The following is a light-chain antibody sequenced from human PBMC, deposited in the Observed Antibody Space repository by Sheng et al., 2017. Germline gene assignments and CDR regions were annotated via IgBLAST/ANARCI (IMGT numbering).Light chain of an antibody. CDR2: DAS. V-gene: IGKV1-33*01. Sequence: DIPMTQSPSSLSASVGDRVTITCQATQPITNSLNWYHQKPGKAPNLLIYDASTLESGVPGRFAGRRSGTDFTFTISSLQPEDVGTYYCQKYRTFGQGTKVEIK. CDR3: QKYRT. J-gene: IGKJ1*01. CDR1: QPITNS.